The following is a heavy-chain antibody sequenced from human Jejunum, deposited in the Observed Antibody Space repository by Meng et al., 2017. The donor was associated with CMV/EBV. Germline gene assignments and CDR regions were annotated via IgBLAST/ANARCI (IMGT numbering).Heavy chain of an antibody. CDR3: ARDCSSTSCYTEDTFDI. V-gene: IGHV4-30-4*08. CDR2: ISYSGSS. Sequence: SISSIDYYWSWIRQPPGKGLEWIGYISYSGSSHYNPSLESRLTISLDTSKNQFSLRLRSVTAADTAVYYCARDCSSTSCYTEDTFDIWGQGTLVTVSS. CDR1: SISSIDYY. J-gene: IGHJ3*02. D-gene: IGHD2-2*02.